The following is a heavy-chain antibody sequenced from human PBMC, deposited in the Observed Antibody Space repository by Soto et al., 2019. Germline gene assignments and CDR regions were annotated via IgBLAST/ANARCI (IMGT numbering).Heavy chain of an antibody. V-gene: IGHV3-23*01. D-gene: IGHD2-15*01. CDR3: AKLWDIVVVVAALGY. CDR2: ISGSGGST. Sequence: GSLRLSCAASGFTFSSYAMSWVRQAPGKGLEWVSAISGSGGSTYYADSVKGRFTISRDNSKNTLYLQMNSLRAEDTAVYYCAKLWDIVVVVAALGYWGQGTLVTVSS. CDR1: GFTFSSYA. J-gene: IGHJ4*02.